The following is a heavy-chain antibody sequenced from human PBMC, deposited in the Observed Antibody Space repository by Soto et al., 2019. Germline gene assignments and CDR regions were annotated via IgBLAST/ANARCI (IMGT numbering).Heavy chain of an antibody. V-gene: IGHV3-23*01. D-gene: IGHD3-3*01. J-gene: IGHJ6*02. Sequence: PVGPMRHSKGAAGGKCGGYAVSWVSKDTGKGLEWVSAISGSGGSTYYADSVKGRFTISRDNSKNTLYLQMNSLRAEDTAVYYCAKPITIFGVVQGPLDYYYYGMDVWGQGTTVTVSS. CDR1: GGKCGGYA. CDR2: ISGSGGST. CDR3: AKPITIFGVVQGPLDYYYYGMDV.